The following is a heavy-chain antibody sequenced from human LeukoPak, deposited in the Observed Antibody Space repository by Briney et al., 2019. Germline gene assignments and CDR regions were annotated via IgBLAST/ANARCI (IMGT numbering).Heavy chain of an antibody. CDR2: ISSTGGTT. CDR3: AKVAVVMWYFDL. CDR1: GFTFSSYG. D-gene: IGHD3-22*01. J-gene: IGHJ2*01. Sequence: GGTLRLSCAASGFTFSSYGMSWVRQAPGKGLEWVSAISSTGGTTYYADSVKGRFTISRDNSKNTLYLQMNSLRAEDTAVYYCAKVAVVMWYFDLWGRGTLVTVSS. V-gene: IGHV3-23*01.